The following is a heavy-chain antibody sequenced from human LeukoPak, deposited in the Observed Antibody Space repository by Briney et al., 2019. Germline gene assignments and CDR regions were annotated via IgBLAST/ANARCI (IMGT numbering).Heavy chain of an antibody. CDR3: ARDGSGWYKLDY. Sequence: PGGSLRLSCATSGFTFSSYWMSWVRQAPGKGLEWVANIKQDGSEKYYVDSVKGRFTISRDNAKNSLYLQMNSLRAEDMAVYYCARDGSGWYKLDYWGQGTLVTVSS. J-gene: IGHJ4*02. CDR1: GFTFSSYW. D-gene: IGHD6-19*01. CDR2: IKQDGSEK. V-gene: IGHV3-7*03.